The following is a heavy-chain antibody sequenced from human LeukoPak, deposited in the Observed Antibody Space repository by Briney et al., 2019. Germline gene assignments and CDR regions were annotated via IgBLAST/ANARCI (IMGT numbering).Heavy chain of an antibody. V-gene: IGHV3-23*01. Sequence: SGGSLRLSCAASGFTFNTCAMSWVRQAPGKGLEWVSSLSGGGHNTYYADSVKGRFTISRDSSKNKMYLQMNSLRVEDTAVYYCAKGRGSYYPDWFDPWGQGTLVTVSS. CDR3: AKGRGSYYPDWFDP. CDR2: LSGGGHNT. CDR1: GFTFNTCA. J-gene: IGHJ5*02. D-gene: IGHD3-10*01.